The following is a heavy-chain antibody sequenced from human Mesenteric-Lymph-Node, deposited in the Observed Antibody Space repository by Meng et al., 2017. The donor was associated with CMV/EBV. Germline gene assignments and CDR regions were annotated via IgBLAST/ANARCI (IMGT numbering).Heavy chain of an antibody. CDR3: ASCSSTSCYGY. V-gene: IGHV3-30-3*01. D-gene: IGHD2-2*01. CDR2: ISYDGSNK. J-gene: IGHJ4*02. Sequence: GESLKISCAASGFTFSSYAMHWVRQAPGKGLEWVAVISYDGSNKYYADSVKGRFTISRDNAKNTLYLEMNSLRAEDTAVYYCASCSSTSCYGYWGQGTLVTVSS. CDR1: GFTFSSYA.